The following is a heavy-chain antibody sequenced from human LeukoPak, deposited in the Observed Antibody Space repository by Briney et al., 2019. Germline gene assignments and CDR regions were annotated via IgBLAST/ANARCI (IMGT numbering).Heavy chain of an antibody. CDR2: IYYSGST. V-gene: IGHV4-39*02. Sequence: SETLSLTCTVSGGSISSSSYYWGWIRQPPGKGLEWIGSIYYSGSTYYNPSLKSRITISVDTSKNQFSLKLSSVTAADTAVYYCARESRPRITMIVVVTPLPFDYWGQGTLVTVSS. J-gene: IGHJ4*02. CDR1: GGSISSSSYY. D-gene: IGHD3-22*01. CDR3: ARESRPRITMIVVVTPLPFDY.